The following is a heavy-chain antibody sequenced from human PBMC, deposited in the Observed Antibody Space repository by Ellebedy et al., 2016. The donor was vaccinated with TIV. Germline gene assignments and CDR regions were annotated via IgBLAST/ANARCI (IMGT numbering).Heavy chain of an antibody. Sequence: GESLKISCAASGFIFGNYFMNWVRQAPGKGLEWVANINQDGSAKYYVDSVKGRFTISRDNAKNSLSLQMNNLGGEDTAVYYCASGGVVAGADYWGQGTLVTVST. D-gene: IGHD6-19*01. CDR2: INQDGSAK. J-gene: IGHJ4*02. V-gene: IGHV3-7*03. CDR3: ASGGVVAGADY. CDR1: GFIFGNYF.